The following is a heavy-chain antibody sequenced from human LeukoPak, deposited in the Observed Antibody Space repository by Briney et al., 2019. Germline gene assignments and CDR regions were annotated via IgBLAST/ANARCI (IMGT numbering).Heavy chain of an antibody. D-gene: IGHD1-1*01. CDR2: VHHSGST. V-gene: IGHV4-4*02. J-gene: IGHJ4*02. CDR3: ARVNINNWHSCDY. Sequence: SETLSLTCAVSGGSISSANWWSWVRQPPGKGLEWIGEVHHSGSTNHNPSLRSRVTISVDKSRNHFSLNLSSVTAADTAVYYCARVNINNWHSCDYWGQGTLVTVSS. CDR1: GGSISSANW.